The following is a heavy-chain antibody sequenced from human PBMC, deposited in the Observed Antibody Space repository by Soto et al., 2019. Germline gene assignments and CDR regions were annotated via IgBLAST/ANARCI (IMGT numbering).Heavy chain of an antibody. V-gene: IGHV5-51*01. J-gene: IGHJ3*02. D-gene: IGHD1-1*01. CDR1: GYSFTSYW. CDR2: IYPGDSDT. Sequence: GESLKISCKGSGYSFTSYWIGWVRQMPGKGLEWMGIIYPGDSDTRYSPSFQGQVTISADKSISTAYLQWSSLKASDTAMYYCVSPSIQLERRMWAFDIWGQGTMVTVSS. CDR3: VSPSIQLERRMWAFDI.